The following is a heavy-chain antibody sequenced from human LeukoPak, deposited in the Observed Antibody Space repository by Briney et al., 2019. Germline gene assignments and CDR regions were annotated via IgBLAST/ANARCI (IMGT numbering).Heavy chain of an antibody. D-gene: IGHD5-12*01. CDR3: ATWWLRLGNWFDP. CDR2: FDPEDGET. CDR1: GYTLTELS. V-gene: IGHV1-24*01. J-gene: IGHJ5*02. Sequence: ASVKVSCKVSGYTLTELSMHWVRQAPGKGPEWMGGFDPEDGETIYAQKFQGRVTMTEDTSTDTAYMELSSLRSEDTAVYYCATWWLRLGNWFDPWGQGTLVTVSS.